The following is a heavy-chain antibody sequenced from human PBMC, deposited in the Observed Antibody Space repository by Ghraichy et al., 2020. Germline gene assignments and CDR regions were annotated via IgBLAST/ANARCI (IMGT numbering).Heavy chain of an antibody. V-gene: IGHV1-3*01. D-gene: IGHD3-10*01. CDR2: INAGNGNT. J-gene: IGHJ6*02. CDR3: ARVLLAIGSGSYYLSGMDV. Sequence: ASVKVSCKASGYTFTSYAMHWVRQAPGQRLEWMGWINAGNGNTKYSQKFQGRVTITRDTSASTAYMELSSLRSEDTAVYYCARVLLAIGSGSYYLSGMDVWGQGTTVTVSS. CDR1: GYTFTSYA.